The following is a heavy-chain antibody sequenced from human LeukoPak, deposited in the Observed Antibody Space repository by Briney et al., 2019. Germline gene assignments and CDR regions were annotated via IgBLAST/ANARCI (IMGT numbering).Heavy chain of an antibody. Sequence: GGSLRLSCAASGFTFSDYYTSWIRQAPGKGLEWVSYISSSGSTIYYADSVKGRFTISRDNAKNSLYLQMNSLRAEDTAVYYCARDRYYDSSGFIGYWGQGTLVTVSS. V-gene: IGHV3-11*01. CDR1: GFTFSDYY. CDR2: ISSSGSTI. J-gene: IGHJ4*02. CDR3: ARDRYYDSSGFIGY. D-gene: IGHD3-22*01.